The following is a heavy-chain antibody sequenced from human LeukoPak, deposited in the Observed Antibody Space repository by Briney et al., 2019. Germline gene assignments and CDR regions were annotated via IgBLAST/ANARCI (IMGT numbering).Heavy chain of an antibody. CDR1: GGSISSSSYY. D-gene: IGHD6-13*01. Sequence: SETLSLTCPVSGGSISSSSYYWGWIRQPPGKGLEWIGSIYYSGSTYYNPSLKSRVTISVDTSKNQFSLKLSSVTAADTAVYYCARLAAGTGAFDIWGQGTMVTVSS. CDR3: ARLAAGTGAFDI. J-gene: IGHJ3*02. CDR2: IYYSGST. V-gene: IGHV4-39*01.